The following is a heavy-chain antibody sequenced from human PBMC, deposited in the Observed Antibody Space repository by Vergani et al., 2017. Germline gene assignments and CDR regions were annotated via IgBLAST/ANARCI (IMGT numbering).Heavy chain of an antibody. Sequence: QMQLVQSGPEVKKPGTSVKVSCKASGFTFTSSAVQWVRQARGQRLEWIGWIVVGSGNTNYAQKFQERVTITMDMSTSTAYMELSSLRSEDTAVYYCAAASRHPTHYGMDVWGQGTTVTVSS. CDR3: AAASRHPTHYGMDV. CDR2: IVVGSGNT. CDR1: GFTFTSSA. V-gene: IGHV1-58*01. J-gene: IGHJ6*02.